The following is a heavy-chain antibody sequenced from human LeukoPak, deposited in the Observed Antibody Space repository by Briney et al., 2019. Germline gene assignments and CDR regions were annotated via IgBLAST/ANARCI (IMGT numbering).Heavy chain of an antibody. CDR3: ARGHCSSTSCPEFDY. CDR2: INHSGST. D-gene: IGHD2-2*01. Sequence: PSETLSLTCAVYGGSFSGYYWSWIRQPPGKGLERIGEINHSGSTNYNPSLKSRVTISVDTSKNQFSLKLSSVTAADTAVYYCARGHCSSTSCPEFDYWGQGTLVTVSS. J-gene: IGHJ4*02. CDR1: GGSFSGYY. V-gene: IGHV4-34*01.